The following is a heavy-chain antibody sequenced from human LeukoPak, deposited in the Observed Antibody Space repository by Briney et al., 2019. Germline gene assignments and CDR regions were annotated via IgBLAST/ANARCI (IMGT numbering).Heavy chain of an antibody. CDR2: INHSGST. J-gene: IGHJ4*02. V-gene: IGHV4-34*01. Sequence: PSETLSLTCAVYGGSFSGYYWSWIRQPPGKGLEWIVEINHSGSTNYNPSLKSRVTISVDTSKNQFSLKLSSVTAADTAVYYCARGPALRYYYGSGSSFFDYWGQGTLVTVSS. CDR1: GGSFSGYY. CDR3: ARGPALRYYYGSGSSFFDY. D-gene: IGHD3-10*01.